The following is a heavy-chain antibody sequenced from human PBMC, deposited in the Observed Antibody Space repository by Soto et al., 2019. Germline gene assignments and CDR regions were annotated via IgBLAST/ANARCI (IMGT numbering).Heavy chain of an antibody. J-gene: IGHJ3*02. V-gene: IGHV1-69*13. Sequence: GASVKVSCKASGGTFSSYAISWVRQAPGQGLEWMGGIIPIFGTANYAQKFQGRVTITADESTSTAYMELSSLRSEDTAVYYCARDQDYDSSGYFSAHAFDIWGQGTMVTVSS. CDR1: GGTFSSYA. D-gene: IGHD3-22*01. CDR3: ARDQDYDSSGYFSAHAFDI. CDR2: IIPIFGTA.